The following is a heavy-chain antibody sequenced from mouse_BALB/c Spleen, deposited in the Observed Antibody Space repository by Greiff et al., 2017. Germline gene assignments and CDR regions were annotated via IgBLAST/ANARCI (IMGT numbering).Heavy chain of an antibody. CDR2: INSNGGST. Sequence: EVKLMESGGGLVQPGGSLKLSCAASGFTFSSYGMSWVRQTPDKRLELVATINSNGGSTYYPDSVKGRFTISRDNAKNTLYLQMSSLKSEDTAMYYCARGGYGNYWFAYWGQGTLVTVSA. CDR1: GFTFSSYG. D-gene: IGHD2-1*01. V-gene: IGHV5-6-3*01. CDR3: ARGGYGNYWFAY. J-gene: IGHJ3*01.